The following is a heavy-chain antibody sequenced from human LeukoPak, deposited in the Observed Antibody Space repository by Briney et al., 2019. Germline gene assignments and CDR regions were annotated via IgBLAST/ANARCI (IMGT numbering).Heavy chain of an antibody. CDR1: GGSFSGYY. V-gene: IGHV4-34*01. D-gene: IGHD5-18*01. CDR3: ARGRYRFDP. CDR2: INHSGST. J-gene: IGHJ5*02. Sequence: SETLSLTCAVYGGSFSGYYRSWIRQPPGKGLEWIGQINHSGSTNYNPSLKSRVTISVDTSKNQFSLKLSSVTAADTAVYYCARGRYRFDPWGQGTLVTVSS.